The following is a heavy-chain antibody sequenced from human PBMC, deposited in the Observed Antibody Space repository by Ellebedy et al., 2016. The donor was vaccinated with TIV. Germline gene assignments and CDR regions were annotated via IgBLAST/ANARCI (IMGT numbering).Heavy chain of an antibody. Sequence: ASVKVSXXASGYTFTSYGISWVRQAPGQGLEWMGWISAYNGTTNYAQKLQGRVTMTTDTSTSTAYMERRSLRSDDTAVYYCARGTTVTTDFDYWGQGTLVTVSS. D-gene: IGHD4-11*01. V-gene: IGHV1-18*04. CDR3: ARGTTVTTDFDY. J-gene: IGHJ4*02. CDR2: ISAYNGTT. CDR1: GYTFTSYG.